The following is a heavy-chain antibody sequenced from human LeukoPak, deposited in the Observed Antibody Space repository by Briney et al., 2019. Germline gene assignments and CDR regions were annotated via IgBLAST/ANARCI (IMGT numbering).Heavy chain of an antibody. V-gene: IGHV4-34*01. CDR2: INHSGST. CDR1: GGSFSGYY. CDR3: ARGVGLTQGGTFDY. J-gene: IGHJ4*02. Sequence: SETLSLTCAGYGGSFSGYYWSWIRQPPGKGLEWIGEINHSGSTNYNPSLKSRVTISVDTSKNQFSLKLSSVTAADTAVYYCARGVGLTQGGTFDYWGQGTLVTVSS. D-gene: IGHD1-26*01.